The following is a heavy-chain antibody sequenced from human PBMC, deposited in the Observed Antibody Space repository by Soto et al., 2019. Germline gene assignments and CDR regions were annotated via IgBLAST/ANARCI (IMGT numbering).Heavy chain of an antibody. CDR2: IYWDDDK. D-gene: IGHD5-18*01. Sequence: QITLKESGPTLVKPTQTLTLTCTFSGFSLSTHGVGVGWIRQPPGKALEWLALIYWDDDKRYSPSLKSRLTITKDTSKNQVVLTMTNMDPVDTATYYCAHLGYSYAGLGFWGQGTLVTVSS. V-gene: IGHV2-5*02. CDR1: GFSLSTHGVG. J-gene: IGHJ4*02. CDR3: AHLGYSYAGLGF.